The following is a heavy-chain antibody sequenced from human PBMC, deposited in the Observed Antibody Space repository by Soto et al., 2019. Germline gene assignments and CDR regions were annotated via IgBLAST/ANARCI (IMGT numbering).Heavy chain of an antibody. V-gene: IGHV4-31*03. D-gene: IGHD2-15*01. Sequence: QVQLQESGPGLVKPSQTLSLTCSVSGGSISSGGYYWSWIRQHPGKGLEWIGYIYYSGSTYYNPSLSSRVTISVDTSKNQFSLKLSSVTAADTAVYYCARVRCSGGSCYSRAPFDYWGQGTLVTVSS. CDR3: ARVRCSGGSCYSRAPFDY. CDR1: GGSISSGGYY. CDR2: IYYSGST. J-gene: IGHJ4*02.